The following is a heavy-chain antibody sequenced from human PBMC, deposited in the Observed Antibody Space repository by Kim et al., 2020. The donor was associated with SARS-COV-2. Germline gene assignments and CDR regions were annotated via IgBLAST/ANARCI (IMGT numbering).Heavy chain of an antibody. CDR1: GDTFSSYA. Sequence: SVKVSCKASGDTFSSYAISWVRQAPGQGLEWMGGIIPIFGTANYAQKFQGRVTITADESTSTAYMELSSLRSEDTAVYYCARFGAWSSGRYVEYWGQGTLVTVSS. D-gene: IGHD6-19*01. CDR2: IIPIFGTA. CDR3: ARFGAWSSGRYVEY. V-gene: IGHV1-69*13. J-gene: IGHJ4*02.